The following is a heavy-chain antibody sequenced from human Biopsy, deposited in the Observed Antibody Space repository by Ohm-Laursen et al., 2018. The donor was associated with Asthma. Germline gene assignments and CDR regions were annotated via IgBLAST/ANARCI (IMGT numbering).Heavy chain of an antibody. CDR3: ARQSGQDYGDSSGFDI. J-gene: IGHJ3*02. CDR1: GFVFSQCG. D-gene: IGHD3-22*01. CDR2: VSSDGHNK. V-gene: IGHV3-30*03. Sequence: SLRLSCTASGFVFSQCGMHWVRQGPGKGLEWVALVSSDGHNKYYEDSVKGRFTISRDNSRNRLYLQINRPTVEDSAVYFCARQSGQDYGDSSGFDIWGQGSKVAVSS.